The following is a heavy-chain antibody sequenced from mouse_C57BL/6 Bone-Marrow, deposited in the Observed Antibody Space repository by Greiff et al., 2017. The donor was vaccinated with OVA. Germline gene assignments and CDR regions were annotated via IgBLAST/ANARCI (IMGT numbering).Heavy chain of an antibody. J-gene: IGHJ4*01. V-gene: IGHV5-6*01. Sequence: EVMLVESGGDLVKPGGSLKLSCAASGFTFSSYGMSWVRQTPDKRLEWVATSSSGGSYTYYPDSVKGRFTISRDNAKNTLYLQMSSLKSEDTAMYYCARHNAMDYWGQGTSVTVSS. CDR3: ARHNAMDY. CDR2: SSSGGSYT. CDR1: GFTFSSYG.